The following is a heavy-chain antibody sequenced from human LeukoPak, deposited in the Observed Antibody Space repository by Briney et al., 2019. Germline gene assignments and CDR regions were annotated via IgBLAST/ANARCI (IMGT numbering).Heavy chain of an antibody. D-gene: IGHD6-19*01. CDR3: AKDRARIAVAGLPYYYGMDV. J-gene: IGHJ6*02. CDR2: ISYDGSNK. V-gene: IGHV3-30*18. Sequence: PGGSLRLSCAASGFTFSSYGMHWVRQAPGKGLEWVAVISYDGSNKYYADSVKGRFTISRDNSKNTLYLQMNSLRAEDTAVYYCAKDRARIAVAGLPYYYGMDVWGQGTTVTVSS. CDR1: GFTFSSYG.